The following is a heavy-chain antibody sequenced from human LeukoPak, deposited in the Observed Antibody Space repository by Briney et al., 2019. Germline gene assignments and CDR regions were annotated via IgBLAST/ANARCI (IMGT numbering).Heavy chain of an antibody. Sequence: SETLSLTCTVSGGSVSSYYWSWIRQPPGKGLEWIGYIYDSGSTNYNPSLKSRVTISVDTSKNQFSLKLSSVTAADTAVYYCARGLRRYWNFDLWGRGTLVTVSS. D-gene: IGHD4-17*01. CDR1: GGSVSSYY. CDR3: ARGLRRYWNFDL. CDR2: IYDSGST. J-gene: IGHJ2*01. V-gene: IGHV4-59*02.